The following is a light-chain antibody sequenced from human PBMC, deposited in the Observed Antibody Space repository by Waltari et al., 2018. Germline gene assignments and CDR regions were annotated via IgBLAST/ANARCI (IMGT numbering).Light chain of an antibody. CDR3: QQYNSYPRT. V-gene: IGKV1-5*03. J-gene: IGKJ1*01. CDR2: KAS. CDR1: QSISSW. Sequence: DTQMTQSPPPLSASVGDRVTITCRASQSISSWVAWYQQKPGKAPKLLIYKASSLESGVPSRFSGSGSGTEFTLTISSLQPDDFATYYCQQYNSYPRTFGQGTKVEIK.